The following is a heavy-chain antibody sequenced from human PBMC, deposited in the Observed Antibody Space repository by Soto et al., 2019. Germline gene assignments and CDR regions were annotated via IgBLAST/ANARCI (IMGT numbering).Heavy chain of an antibody. J-gene: IGHJ5*01. CDR1: GYTFRNYA. D-gene: IGHD3-3*01. CDR2: INTYKGDT. V-gene: IGHV1-18*04. Sequence: QVHLVQSGAEVKEPGASVKVSCKASGYTFRNYAITWVRQAPGQGLEWMGWINTYKGDTNYAYKFQGRVTMTTDTSTSTAYMELRSLRSDDTAIYYCARDAAFWSGRNLNWFDSWGQGTLVTVSS. CDR3: ARDAAFWSGRNLNWFDS.